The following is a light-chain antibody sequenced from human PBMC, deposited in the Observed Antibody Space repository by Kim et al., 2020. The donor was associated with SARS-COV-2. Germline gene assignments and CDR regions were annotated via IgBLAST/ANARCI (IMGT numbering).Light chain of an antibody. CDR3: SSYTRSSSFG. CDR2: DVS. J-gene: IGLJ3*02. Sequence: QSALTQPASVSGSPGQSITISCTGTSSDIGTYNFVSWYQQHPGKAPKLMIYDVSKRPSGISSRFSGSKSGNTASLTISGLQAEDEADYYCSSYTRSSSFGFGGGTKL. V-gene: IGLV2-14*03. CDR1: SSDIGTYNF.